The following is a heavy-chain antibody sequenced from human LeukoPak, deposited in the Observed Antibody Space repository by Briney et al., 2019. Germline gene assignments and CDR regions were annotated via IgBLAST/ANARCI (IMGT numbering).Heavy chain of an antibody. Sequence: GGSLRLSCAASGFTFSNYWMSWVRQAPGKGLEWVANIKHDGSYKNYVDSVKGRFTSARDSAKNSLNLQMNSLRAEDTAVYYCARGGNYDILTGYIFDCWGQGTLVTVSS. CDR2: IKHDGSYK. CDR3: ARGGNYDILTGYIFDC. J-gene: IGHJ4*02. D-gene: IGHD3-9*01. CDR1: GFTFSNYW. V-gene: IGHV3-7*03.